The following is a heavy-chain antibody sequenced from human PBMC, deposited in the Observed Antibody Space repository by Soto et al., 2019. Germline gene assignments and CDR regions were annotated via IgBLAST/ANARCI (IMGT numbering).Heavy chain of an antibody. Sequence: ASVKVSCKASGYTFIKYGVSWMRQAPGQGLEWMGWISAYSGDTNYAQKLQGRVTMTTDTSTSTAYMELRSLRSDDTAVYYCARDFSSSGYYPTPFDYWGQGTLVTVSS. CDR3: ARDFSSSGYYPTPFDY. CDR1: GYTFIKYG. V-gene: IGHV1-18*01. CDR2: ISAYSGDT. J-gene: IGHJ4*02. D-gene: IGHD3-22*01.